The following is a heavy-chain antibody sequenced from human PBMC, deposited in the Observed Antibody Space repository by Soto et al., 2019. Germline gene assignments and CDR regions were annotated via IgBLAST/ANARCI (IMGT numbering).Heavy chain of an antibody. V-gene: IGHV4-59*12. D-gene: IGHD4-17*01. CDR3: ARDNTGRAGHYGDYDY. J-gene: IGHJ4*02. CDR2: IYHSGST. Sequence: SETLSLTCTVSGGSISSYYWSWIRQPPGKGLEWIGYIYHSGSTNYNPSLKSRVTISVDKSKNQFSLKLSSVTAADTAVYYCARDNTGRAGHYGDYDYWGQGTLVTVSS. CDR1: GGSISSYY.